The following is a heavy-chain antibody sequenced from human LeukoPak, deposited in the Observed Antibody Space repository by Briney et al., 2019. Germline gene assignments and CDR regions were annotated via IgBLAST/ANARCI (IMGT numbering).Heavy chain of an antibody. D-gene: IGHD3-22*01. CDR3: ARFSGYRRQYFQH. Sequence: SETLSLTCTVSGGSISSSSYYWGWIRQPPGKGLEWIGSIYYSGSTYYNPSLKSRVTISVDTSKNQFSLKLSSVTAADTAVYYCARFSGYRRQYFQHWGQGTLVTVFS. V-gene: IGHV4-39*01. CDR2: IYYSGST. J-gene: IGHJ1*01. CDR1: GGSISSSSYY.